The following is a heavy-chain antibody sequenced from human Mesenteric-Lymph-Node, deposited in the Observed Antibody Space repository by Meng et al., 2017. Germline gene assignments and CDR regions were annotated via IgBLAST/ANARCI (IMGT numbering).Heavy chain of an antibody. CDR3: AREDIVAMPFVY. CDR1: GYTFTSYG. Sequence: SVKVSCKASGYTFTSYGISWVRQAPGQGLEWMGRIIPILGIANYAQKFQGRVTITADKSTSTAYMELSSLRSEDTAVYYCAREDIVAMPFVYWGQGTLVTVSS. J-gene: IGHJ4*02. D-gene: IGHD5-12*01. CDR2: IIPILGIA. V-gene: IGHV1-69*04.